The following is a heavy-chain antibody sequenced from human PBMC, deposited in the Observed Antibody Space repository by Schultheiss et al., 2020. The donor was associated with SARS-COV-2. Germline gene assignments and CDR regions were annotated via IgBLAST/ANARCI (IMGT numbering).Heavy chain of an antibody. CDR3: ARDNVFREF. CDR1: GFTVSSNY. J-gene: IGHJ4*02. CDR2: IYSGGST. D-gene: IGHD3-10*02. Sequence: GESLKISCAASGFTVSSNYMSWVRQAPGKGLEWVSVIYSGGSTYYADSVKGRFTISRDNSKNTLYLQMNSLRAEDTAVYYCARDNVFREFWGQGTLVTVSS. V-gene: IGHV3-53*01.